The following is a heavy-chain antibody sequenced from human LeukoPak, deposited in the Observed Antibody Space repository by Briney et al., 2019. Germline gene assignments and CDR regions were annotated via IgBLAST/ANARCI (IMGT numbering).Heavy chain of an antibody. D-gene: IGHD2-2*01. Sequence: PGGSLRLSCAASGFTFSSYAMSWVRQAPGKGLEWVSSISASGGSTYYADSVKGRFTISRDNSKNTLYLQMNSLRAEDTAVYYCAKSLVPAAMCFDFWGQGALVTVSS. J-gene: IGHJ4*02. V-gene: IGHV3-23*01. CDR2: ISASGGST. CDR1: GFTFSSYA. CDR3: AKSLVPAAMCFDF.